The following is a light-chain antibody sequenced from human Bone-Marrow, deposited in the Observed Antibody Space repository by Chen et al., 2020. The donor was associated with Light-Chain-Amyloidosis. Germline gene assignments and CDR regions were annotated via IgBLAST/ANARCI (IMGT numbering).Light chain of an antibody. J-gene: IGKJ3*01. CDR3: PQTYRIPFT. V-gene: IGKV1-39*01. CDR2: AAS. CDR1: QSISSY. Sequence: DIQMTQSPSSLSASVGDRVTITCRASQSISSYLNWYQQKPGKAPNLLIYAASSLQSGVPSRFSGSGSGTDFTLTISSLQPEDFATYYCPQTYRIPFTFGPGTKVDIK.